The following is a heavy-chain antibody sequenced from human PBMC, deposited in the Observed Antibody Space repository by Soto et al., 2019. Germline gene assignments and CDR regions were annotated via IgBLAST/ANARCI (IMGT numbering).Heavy chain of an antibody. V-gene: IGHV3-30-3*01. CDR2: ISYDGSNK. CDR1: GFTFSSYA. Sequence: HPGGSLRLSCAASGFTFSSYAMHWVRQAPGKGLEWVAVISYDGSNKYYADSVKGRFTISRDNSKNTLYLQMNSLRAEDTAVYYCARDQSGWFDYWGQGTLVTVSS. CDR3: ARDQSGWFDY. D-gene: IGHD6-19*01. J-gene: IGHJ4*02.